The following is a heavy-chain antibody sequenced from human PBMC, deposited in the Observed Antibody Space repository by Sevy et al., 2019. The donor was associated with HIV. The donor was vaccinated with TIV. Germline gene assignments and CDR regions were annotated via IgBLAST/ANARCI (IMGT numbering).Heavy chain of an antibody. Sequence: SETLSLTCTVSGGSISSSSYYWGWIRQPPGKGLEWIGSIYYSGSTYYNPSLKSRVTISVDTSKNQFSLRLSSVTAADTAVYYCARPAGHRYSSGSPPRDAFDIWGHGTMVTVSS. V-gene: IGHV4-39*01. CDR1: GGSISSSSYY. CDR3: ARPAGHRYSSGSPPRDAFDI. D-gene: IGHD6-19*01. CDR2: IYYSGST. J-gene: IGHJ3*02.